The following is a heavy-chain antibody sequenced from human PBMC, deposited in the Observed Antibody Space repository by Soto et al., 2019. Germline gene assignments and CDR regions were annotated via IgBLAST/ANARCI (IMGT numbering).Heavy chain of an antibody. Sequence: GGSLRLSCAASGFTFSSYGMHWVRQAPGKGLEWVAVISYDGSNKYYADSVKGRFTISRDNSKNTLYLQMNSLRAEDTAVYYCAKDINYDILTPDFDYWGQGTLVTVSS. V-gene: IGHV3-30*18. J-gene: IGHJ4*02. CDR2: ISYDGSNK. CDR3: AKDINYDILTPDFDY. D-gene: IGHD3-9*01. CDR1: GFTFSSYG.